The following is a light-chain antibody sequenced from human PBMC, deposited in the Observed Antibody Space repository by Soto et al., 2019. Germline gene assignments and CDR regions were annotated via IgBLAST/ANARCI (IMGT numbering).Light chain of an antibody. CDR1: QSISRY. CDR3: QQSYSTPPT. V-gene: IGKV1-39*01. J-gene: IGKJ1*01. CDR2: AAS. Sequence: DIQMTQSPSSLSASVGDRVTITCRASQSISRYLNWSQQKPGKAPKLLIYAASTLQSGVPSRFSGSGSGTDFTLTISSLQPEDFATYYCQQSYSTPPTFGQGTKVEMK.